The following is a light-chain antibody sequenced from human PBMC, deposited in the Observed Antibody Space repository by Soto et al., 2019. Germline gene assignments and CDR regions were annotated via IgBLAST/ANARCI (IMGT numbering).Light chain of an antibody. Sequence: QSVLTQPPSASGTPGQRVTISCSGGRTNIGSNTVNWYQQLPGAAPKVLIQNNNQRPSGVPDRFSGSKSGTSASLAISGLKSGDEADYYCGAWDDILNGYVFGFGTKVTVL. CDR1: RTNIGSNT. V-gene: IGLV1-44*01. J-gene: IGLJ1*01. CDR3: GAWDDILNGYV. CDR2: NNN.